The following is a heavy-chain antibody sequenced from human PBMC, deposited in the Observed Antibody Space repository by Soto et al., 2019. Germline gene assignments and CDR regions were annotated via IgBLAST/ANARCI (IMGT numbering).Heavy chain of an antibody. CDR3: ARVVRFDY. CDR1: GFPFSSYA. CDR2: ISSSGNTI. Sequence: WGSLRLSCAASGFPFSSYAMSWVRQAPGKGLEWVSAISSSGNTIYYADSVKGRFTISRDNAKNSLYLQMNSLRAEDTAVYYCARVVRFDYWGQGTLVTVSS. J-gene: IGHJ4*02. V-gene: IGHV3-48*03.